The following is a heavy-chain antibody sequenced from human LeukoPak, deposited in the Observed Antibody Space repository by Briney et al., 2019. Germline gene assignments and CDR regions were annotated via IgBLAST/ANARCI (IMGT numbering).Heavy chain of an antibody. CDR1: GGSINNFF. D-gene: IGHD6-13*01. V-gene: IGHV4-59*08. CDR2: IYYSGST. Sequence: SETLSLTCTVSGGSINNFFWNWVRQPPGKGLEWIGYIYYSGSTNYNPSLKSRVTISVDTSKNQFFLNLRSVTAADTAVYYCARGTAPDTHWGQGALVTVSS. CDR3: ARGTAPDTH. J-gene: IGHJ4*02.